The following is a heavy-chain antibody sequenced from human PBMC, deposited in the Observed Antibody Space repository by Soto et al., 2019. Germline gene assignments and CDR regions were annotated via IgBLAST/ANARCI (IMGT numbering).Heavy chain of an antibody. D-gene: IGHD5-18*01. CDR1: GGSINSYY. V-gene: IGHV4-59*08. J-gene: IGHJ5*02. CDR3: ARWGVDTAMVTEWFDP. CDR2: IYYSGST. Sequence: QVQLQESGPGLVKPSETLSLTCTVSGGSINSYYWSWIRQPPRKGLEWIGYIYYSGSTNYNPSLKSRVTMSVDTSKNQFSLKLSSVTAADTAVYYCARWGVDTAMVTEWFDPWGQGTLVTVSS.